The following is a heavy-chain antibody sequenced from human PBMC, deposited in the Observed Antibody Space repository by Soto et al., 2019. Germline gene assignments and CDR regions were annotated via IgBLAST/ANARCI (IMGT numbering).Heavy chain of an antibody. CDR3: ARVSRYGFPYSSGMHV. CDR1: GFTFSSYS. J-gene: IGHJ6*02. Sequence: GGSLRLSCAASGFTFSSYSMNWVRQAPGKGLEWVSSISSSSSYIYYADSVKGRFTISRDNAKNSLYLQMNSLRAEDTAVYYCARVSRYGFPYSSGMHVWGQGPTVTVSS. CDR2: ISSSSSYI. V-gene: IGHV3-21*01. D-gene: IGHD1-1*01.